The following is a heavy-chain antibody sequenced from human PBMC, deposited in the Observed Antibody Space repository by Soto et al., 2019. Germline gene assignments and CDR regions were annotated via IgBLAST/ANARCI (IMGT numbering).Heavy chain of an antibody. Sequence: PSETLSLTCSVSGGSVSSNYYYWSWIRQHPGKGLEWIGEITHTGRTNYNPSLKSRVTISVDTSKNEFSLKLSSVTAADTSVYYCARIYCTSTTCYVVSWGQGTLVTVSS. D-gene: IGHD2-2*01. CDR2: ITHTGRT. CDR3: ARIYCTSTTCYVVS. V-gene: IGHV4-39*01. CDR1: GGSVSSNYYY. J-gene: IGHJ4*02.